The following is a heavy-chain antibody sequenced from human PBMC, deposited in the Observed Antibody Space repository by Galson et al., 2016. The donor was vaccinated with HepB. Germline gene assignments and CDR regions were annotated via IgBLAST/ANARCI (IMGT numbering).Heavy chain of an antibody. CDR2: INDSGST. V-gene: IGHV4-34*01. Sequence: SETLSLTCAIYGESFSGYYCSWIRQPPGKGLEWIGEINDSGSTNYNPSLKSRVTMSVDTSKNQFSLNLTSVTAADPAVYYCARGTDPYIISSVGWFDPWGQGTLVTVSS. CDR3: ARGTDPYIISSVGWFDP. J-gene: IGHJ5*02. D-gene: IGHD6-6*01. CDR1: GESFSGYY.